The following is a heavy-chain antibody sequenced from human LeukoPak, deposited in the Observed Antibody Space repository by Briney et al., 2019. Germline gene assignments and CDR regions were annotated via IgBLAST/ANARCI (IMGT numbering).Heavy chain of an antibody. V-gene: IGHV3-48*03. Sequence: GGSLRLSCATSGFTFSNHEMNWVRQAPGKGLEWVAYTSRGGSDISYADAVKGRFTISTDNANSSLYLQMNSLRAEDTAVYFCVRARLIRLENFFDYWGQGTLVTVSS. CDR3: VRARLIRLENFFDY. D-gene: IGHD2-21*02. CDR2: TSRGGSDI. J-gene: IGHJ4*02. CDR1: GFTFSNHE.